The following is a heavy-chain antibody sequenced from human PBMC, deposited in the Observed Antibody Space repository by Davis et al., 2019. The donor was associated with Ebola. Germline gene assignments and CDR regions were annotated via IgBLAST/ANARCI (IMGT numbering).Heavy chain of an antibody. V-gene: IGHV3-23*01. CDR2: ISGSGGST. CDR1: GFTFSSSA. J-gene: IGHJ6*02. Sequence: GESLKISCAASGFTFSSSAMSWVRQAPGKGLEWVSGISGSGGSTYYADSVKGRFTISRDNSKNTLYLQMNSLRAEDTAVYYCAKDWATADVVNYYYGMDVWGQGTTVTVSS. D-gene: IGHD2-21*01. CDR3: AKDWATADVVNYYYGMDV.